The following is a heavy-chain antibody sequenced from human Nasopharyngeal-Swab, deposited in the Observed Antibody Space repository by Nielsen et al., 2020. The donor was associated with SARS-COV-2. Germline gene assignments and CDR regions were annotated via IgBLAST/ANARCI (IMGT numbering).Heavy chain of an antibody. J-gene: IGHJ4*02. D-gene: IGHD4-17*01. CDR3: SRFSVTTAGDY. Sequence: GGSLRLSCAASGFTFRNYWMHWVRQAPGKGLEWVSRVTSDGSGADYADSLRGRFTISRDNARDTLYLQMNSLRAEDTAVYYCSRFSVTTAGDYWGQGTLVTVSS. CDR1: GFTFRNYW. V-gene: IGHV3-74*01. CDR2: VTSDGSGA.